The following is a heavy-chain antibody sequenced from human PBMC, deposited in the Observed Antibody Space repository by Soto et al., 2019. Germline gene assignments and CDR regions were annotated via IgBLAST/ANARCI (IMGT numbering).Heavy chain of an antibody. D-gene: IGHD6-6*01. V-gene: IGHV3-23*01. CDR1: GFTFSSYA. CDR2: ISDSGTST. Sequence: EVQLLESGGSLVQPGGPLRLSCAASGFTFSSYAMSWVRQGPGKGLEWVSAISDSGTSTYYADSVKGRFTISRDNSKSTLYLQMNSLRDEDTATYYCARSSSSSGPWGQGTLVSVSS. CDR3: ARSSSSSGP. J-gene: IGHJ4*02.